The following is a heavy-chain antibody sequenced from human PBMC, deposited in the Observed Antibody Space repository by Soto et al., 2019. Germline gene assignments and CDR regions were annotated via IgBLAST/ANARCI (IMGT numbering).Heavy chain of an antibody. Sequence: XGSLRLSCAVSGFTFNSYAMNWVRQAPGKGLEWVSSISGSGRTTYYADAVKGRFTISRDNSKNTLFLQMNSLRSEDTAVYYCAKGVTTIVATGSWFDHWGQGNLVTVSS. J-gene: IGHJ5*02. CDR3: AKGVTTIVATGSWFDH. CDR2: ISGSGRTT. D-gene: IGHD5-12*01. CDR1: GFTFNSYA. V-gene: IGHV3-23*01.